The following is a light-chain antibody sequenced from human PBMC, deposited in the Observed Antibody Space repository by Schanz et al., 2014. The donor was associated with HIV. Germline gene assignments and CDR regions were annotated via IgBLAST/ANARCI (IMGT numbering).Light chain of an antibody. CDR3: MQALQTPRT. CDR1: QSLLYSNGYTY. Sequence: DIVLTQSPLSLPVPPGESASISCNSSQSLLYSNGYTYLDWYLQRPGQSPQLLIYLGSNRASGVPDRFSGGGSGTDFTLEISTVEAEDVGLYFCMQALQTPRTFGPGTKVDIK. V-gene: IGKV2-28*01. J-gene: IGKJ3*01. CDR2: LGS.